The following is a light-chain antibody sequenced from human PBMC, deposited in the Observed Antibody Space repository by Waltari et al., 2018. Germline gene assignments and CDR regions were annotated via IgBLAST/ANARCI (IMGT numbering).Light chain of an antibody. Sequence: QSVLTQPPSVSGTPGQRVTISCSGRSSNIGINPVSWFLQFPGTAPKLLIYANNWRPSGVPDRFSGTKSGTSASLAISGLQSEDDATYYCAAWDDSLNGWVFGGGTKLTVL. CDR3: AAWDDSLNGWV. CDR2: ANN. J-gene: IGLJ2*01. V-gene: IGLV1-44*01. CDR1: SSNIGINP.